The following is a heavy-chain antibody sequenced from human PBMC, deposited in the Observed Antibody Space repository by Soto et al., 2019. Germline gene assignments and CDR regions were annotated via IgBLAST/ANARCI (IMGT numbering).Heavy chain of an antibody. CDR2: ISSSSSYI. Sequence: VQLVESEGGLVKPGGSLRLSCAASGFTFSSYSMNWVRQAPGKGLEWVSSISSSSSYIYYADSVKGRFTISRDNAKNSLYLQMNSLRAEDTAVYYCARDQPGYSYGYGLGYWGQGTLVTVSS. D-gene: IGHD5-18*01. V-gene: IGHV3-21*01. CDR3: ARDQPGYSYGYGLGY. CDR1: GFTFSSYS. J-gene: IGHJ4*02.